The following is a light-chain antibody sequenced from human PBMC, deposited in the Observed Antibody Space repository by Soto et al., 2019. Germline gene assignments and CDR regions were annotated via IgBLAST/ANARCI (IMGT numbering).Light chain of an antibody. CDR1: QTILDRSNNKNR. J-gene: IGKJ5*01. CDR3: QQYYALPLT. CDR2: WAS. Sequence: DIVMTQSLDSLAVSLGEMATINCKSSQTILDRSNNKNRLDWYQQKPGKPPKLLISWASTRESGVPDRFSGSGSGTDFILTISSLQAEDVAVYYCQQYYALPLTFGQGTRLEIK. V-gene: IGKV4-1*01.